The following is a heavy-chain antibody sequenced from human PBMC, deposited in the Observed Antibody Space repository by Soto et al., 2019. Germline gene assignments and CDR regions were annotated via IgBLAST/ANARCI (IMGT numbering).Heavy chain of an antibody. Sequence: GGSLRLSCAASGFTFSSYSMNWVRQAPGKGLEWVSYISSSSSTIYYADSVKGRFTISRDNAKNSLYLQMNSLRAEDTAVYYCARDLWATVTTGWFDPWGQGTLVTVSS. CDR1: GFTFSSYS. CDR3: ARDLWATVTTGWFDP. CDR2: ISSSSSTI. J-gene: IGHJ5*02. D-gene: IGHD4-17*01. V-gene: IGHV3-48*01.